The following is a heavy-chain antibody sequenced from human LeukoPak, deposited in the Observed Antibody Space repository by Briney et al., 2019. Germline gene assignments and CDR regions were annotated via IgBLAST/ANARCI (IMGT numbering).Heavy chain of an antibody. CDR3: ARQVGHTSGWYFFDF. J-gene: IGHJ4*02. V-gene: IGHV1-2*06. Sequence: ASVKASCKASGYSFSDHYIHWVRQAPGQGLEWMGRINPRSGGTKYAQNFQGSVTMTRDTSITTAYMELTRLGSDDTALYYCARQVGHTSGWYFFDFWGQGTLVTVSS. D-gene: IGHD6-19*01. CDR2: INPRSGGT. CDR1: GYSFSDHY.